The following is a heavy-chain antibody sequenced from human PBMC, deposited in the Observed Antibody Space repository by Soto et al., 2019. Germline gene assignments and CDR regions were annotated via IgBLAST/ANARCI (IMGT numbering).Heavy chain of an antibody. Sequence: QVQLVQSGAEVKKPGASVKVSCKASGYTFTGYYMHWVRQAPGQGLEWMGWINPNSGGTNYAQKFQGWVTMTRDTSISTAYMELSRLRSDDTAVYYCARDRIPYYDFWSGYYTRFDYWGPGTLVTVSS. V-gene: IGHV1-2*04. CDR1: GYTFTGYY. CDR3: ARDRIPYYDFWSGYYTRFDY. D-gene: IGHD3-3*01. CDR2: INPNSGGT. J-gene: IGHJ4*02.